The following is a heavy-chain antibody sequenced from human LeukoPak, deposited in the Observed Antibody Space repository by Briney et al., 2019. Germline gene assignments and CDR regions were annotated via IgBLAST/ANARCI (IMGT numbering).Heavy chain of an antibody. CDR3: ARASGYCGGDCSDKYLDY. D-gene: IGHD2-21*02. V-gene: IGHV3-30-3*01. CDR2: ISYDGSNK. J-gene: IGHJ4*02. Sequence: QPGGSLRLSCAASGFTFSSYAMHWVRQAPGKGLEWVAVISYDGSNKYYADSVKGRFTISRDNSKNTLYLQMNSLRAEDTAVYYCARASGYCGGDCSDKYLDYWGQGTLVTVSS. CDR1: GFTFSSYA.